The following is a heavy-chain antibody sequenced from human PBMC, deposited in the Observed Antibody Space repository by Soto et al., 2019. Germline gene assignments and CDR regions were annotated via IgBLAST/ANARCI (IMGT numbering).Heavy chain of an antibody. V-gene: IGHV2-5*01. D-gene: IGHD6-13*01. J-gene: IGHJ4*02. CDR1: GFSLSIRGGG. CDR2: FYGNDDK. CDR3: AHRRVAAATPAPFDY. Sequence: VSGLPLVIPTPTLTLTGTFSGFSLSIRGGGVGWFRQPPGKALEWLAVFYGNDDKRYSPALKSRLTITKDTSKNQVVLTMTNMDPVDTATYYCAHRRVAAATPAPFDYWGQGTLVTVSS.